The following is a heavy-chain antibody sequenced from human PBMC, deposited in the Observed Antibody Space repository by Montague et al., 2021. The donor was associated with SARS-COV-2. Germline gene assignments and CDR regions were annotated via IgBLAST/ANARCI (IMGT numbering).Heavy chain of an antibody. CDR1: GFTFSDYY. CDR2: ISSSGSTI. V-gene: IGHV3-11*01. Sequence: SLRLSCAASGFTFSDYYMSWIRQAPGKGLEWISYISSSGSTICYADSVKGRFTISRDNAKNSLYLQMNSLRAEDTAVYYCARVAKLAAAGLWWFDPWGQGTLVTVSS. J-gene: IGHJ5*02. CDR3: ARVAKLAAAGLWWFDP. D-gene: IGHD6-13*01.